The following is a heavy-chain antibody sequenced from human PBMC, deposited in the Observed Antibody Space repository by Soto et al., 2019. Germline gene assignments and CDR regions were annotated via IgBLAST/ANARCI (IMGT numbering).Heavy chain of an antibody. D-gene: IGHD4-17*01. J-gene: IGHJ6*02. CDR2: IYPGDSDT. V-gene: IGHV5-51*01. CDR1: GYIFTLYW. Sequence: GESLKISCKASGYIFTLYWIGWVRQMPGKGLEWMGIIYPGDSDTRYSPSFQGEVTISADKSISTASLQWSSLKASDTAVYYCARQSPTPGYYSSSSGMDVWGQGTTVTV. CDR3: ARQSPTPGYYSSSSGMDV.